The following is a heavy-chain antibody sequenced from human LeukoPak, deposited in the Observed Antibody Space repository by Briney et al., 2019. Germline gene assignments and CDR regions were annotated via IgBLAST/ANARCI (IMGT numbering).Heavy chain of an antibody. V-gene: IGHV4-39*07. CDR3: AREIGRIGVVVIAWYFDL. D-gene: IGHD3-22*01. J-gene: IGHJ2*01. CDR1: GDSIYNSDYY. Sequence: SETLSLTCTVSGDSIYNSDYYWGWIRQPPGKGLEWIGSIFYGGSTYYSPSLESRVTVSIATSKSQFSLNLSSVTAADAAVYYCAREIGRIGVVVIAWYFDLWGRGTLVTVSS. CDR2: IFYGGST.